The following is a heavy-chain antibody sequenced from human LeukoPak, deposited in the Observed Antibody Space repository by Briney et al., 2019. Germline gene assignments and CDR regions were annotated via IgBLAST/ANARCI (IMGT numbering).Heavy chain of an antibody. CDR1: GGSISSYY. CDR2: IYYSGST. CDR3: ARQARYCSSTSCYTSEIDY. V-gene: IGHV4-39*01. J-gene: IGHJ4*02. D-gene: IGHD2-2*02. Sequence: PSETLSLTCTVSGGSISSYYWGWIRQPPGKGLEWIGSIYYSGSTYYNPSLKSRVTISVDTSKNQFSLKLSSVTAADTAVYYCARQARYCSSTSCYTSEIDYWGQGTLVTVSS.